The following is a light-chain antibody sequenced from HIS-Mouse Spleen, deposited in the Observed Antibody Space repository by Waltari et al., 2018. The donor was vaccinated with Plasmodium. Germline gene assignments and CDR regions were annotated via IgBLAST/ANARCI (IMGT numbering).Light chain of an antibody. CDR1: SSDVGSYNL. Sequence: QSALTQPASVSGSPGQSITISCTGTSSDVGSYNLVSCYQQHPGKAPKLMIYAGSKRPSGVSNRVSGAKSGNTAALTIAGLQAEDEADYYCCSYAGSSTYVFGTGTKVTVL. V-gene: IGLV2-23*01. CDR2: AGS. CDR3: CSYAGSSTYV. J-gene: IGLJ1*01.